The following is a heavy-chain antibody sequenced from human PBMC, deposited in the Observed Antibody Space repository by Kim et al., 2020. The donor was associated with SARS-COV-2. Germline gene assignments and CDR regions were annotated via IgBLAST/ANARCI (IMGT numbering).Heavy chain of an antibody. J-gene: IGHJ4*02. CDR2: IVVGSGNT. Sequence: SVKVSCKASGFTFTSSAVQWVRQARGQRLEWIGWIVVGSGNTNYAQKFQERVTITRDMSTSTAYMELSSLRSEDTAVYYCAAGRLTYYTAMAERGFDYWGQGTLVTVSS. D-gene: IGHD5-18*01. CDR3: AAGRLTYYTAMAERGFDY. CDR1: GFTFTSSA. V-gene: IGHV1-58*01.